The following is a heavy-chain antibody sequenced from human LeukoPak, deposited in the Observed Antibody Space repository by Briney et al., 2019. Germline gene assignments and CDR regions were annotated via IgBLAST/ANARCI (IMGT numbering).Heavy chain of an antibody. CDR3: ARGTMTTVTTWFDP. Sequence: GRSLRLSCAASGFTFSSYGMHWVRQAPGKGLEWVAVIWYDGSNKYYADSVKGRFTISRDNSKNTLYLQMNSLRAEDTAVYYCARGTMTTVTTWFDPWGQGTLVTVSS. CDR1: GFTFSSYG. D-gene: IGHD4-17*01. CDR2: IWYDGSNK. V-gene: IGHV3-33*01. J-gene: IGHJ5*02.